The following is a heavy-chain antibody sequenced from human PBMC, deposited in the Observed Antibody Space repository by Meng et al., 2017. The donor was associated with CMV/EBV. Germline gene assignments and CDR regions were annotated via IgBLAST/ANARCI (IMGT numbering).Heavy chain of an antibody. Sequence: VRLQTAGLALLKPSATLSLTSTVSGGSISSYYWSWFRQPAGKGLEWIGRIYTSGSTNYNPSLKSRVTMSVDTSKNQFSLKLISVTAADMAVYYCAREIVVVPAAIDNWFDPWGQGTLVTVSS. CDR1: GGSISSYY. D-gene: IGHD2-2*02. CDR2: IYTSGST. V-gene: IGHV4-4*07. CDR3: AREIVVVPAAIDNWFDP. J-gene: IGHJ5*02.